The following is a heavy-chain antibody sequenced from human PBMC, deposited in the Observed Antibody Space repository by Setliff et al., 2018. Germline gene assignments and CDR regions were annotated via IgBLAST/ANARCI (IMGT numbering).Heavy chain of an antibody. Sequence: SLTCTVSGGSISSYYWSWIRQPAGKGLEWIGRIYTSGSTNYNPSLKSRVTMSIDTSKNQFSLKLNSVTAADTAVYYCARESRYYYDNLGTLDYWGQGTLVTVSS. D-gene: IGHD3-22*01. CDR1: GGSISSYY. V-gene: IGHV4-4*07. CDR2: IYTSGST. CDR3: ARESRYYYDNLGTLDY. J-gene: IGHJ4*02.